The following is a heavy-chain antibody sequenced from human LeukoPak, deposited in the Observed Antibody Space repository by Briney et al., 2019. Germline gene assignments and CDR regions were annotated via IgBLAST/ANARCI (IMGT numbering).Heavy chain of an antibody. Sequence: GGSLRLSCAASGFTFSHYAMHWVRRPPGKGLEWVTFVSAEGDRRYYADSVKGRFTISRDDSKSSLYLQMNSLRAEDTAVYYCARKGSGWSIDYWGQGTLVTISS. CDR1: GFTFSHYA. J-gene: IGHJ4*02. CDR2: VSAEGDRR. CDR3: ARKGSGWSIDY. D-gene: IGHD6-19*01. V-gene: IGHV3-30*07.